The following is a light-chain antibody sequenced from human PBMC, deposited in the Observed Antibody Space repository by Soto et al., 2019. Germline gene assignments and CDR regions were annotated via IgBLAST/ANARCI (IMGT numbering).Light chain of an antibody. CDR3: GTWDSSLSAV. J-gene: IGLJ3*02. CDR2: DNN. V-gene: IGLV1-51*01. CDR1: SSNIGNNY. Sequence: QSGLTQPPSVSAAPGQKVTMSCSGSSSNIGNNYVSWYQQLPGTAPKLLIYDNNKRPSGIPDRFSGSKSGTSATLGITGLQTGDEADYYCGTWDSSLSAVFGGGTKVTVL.